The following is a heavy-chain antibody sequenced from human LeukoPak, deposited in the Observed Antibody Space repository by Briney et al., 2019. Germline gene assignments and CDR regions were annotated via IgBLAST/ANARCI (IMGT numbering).Heavy chain of an antibody. CDR3: TRGYAGIDY. Sequence: GGSLRLSCTTSGFTFSSYALSWVRQVPGKGLLWVSRINSDGSSTIYADSVKGRFTISRDNAKNTLYLQMNSLRAEDTAVYYCTRGYAGIDYWGQGTLVTVSS. D-gene: IGHD5-12*01. V-gene: IGHV3-74*01. CDR2: INSDGSST. J-gene: IGHJ4*02. CDR1: GFTFSSYA.